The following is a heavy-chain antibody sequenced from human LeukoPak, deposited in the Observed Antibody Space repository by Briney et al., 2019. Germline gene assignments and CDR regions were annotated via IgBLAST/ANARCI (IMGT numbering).Heavy chain of an antibody. Sequence: GGSLRLSCAAPGITFSNYNMNWVRQAPGKGLERISSITSSSSYTFYADSVKGRFTISRDNAKNSLYLQMNSLRVEDTAIYYCARDPYNGAYSEGYYYYYMDVWGKGTTVTASS. CDR2: ITSSSSYT. J-gene: IGHJ6*03. CDR1: GITFSNYN. V-gene: IGHV3-21*01. CDR3: ARDPYNGAYSEGYYYYYMDV. D-gene: IGHD1-1*01.